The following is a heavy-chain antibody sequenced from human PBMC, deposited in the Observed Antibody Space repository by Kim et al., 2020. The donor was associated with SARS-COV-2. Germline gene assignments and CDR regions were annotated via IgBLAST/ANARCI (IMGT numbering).Heavy chain of an antibody. CDR3: AREEVFWSGYYTRCGYFDY. CDR2: INPNSGGT. CDR1: GYTFTGYY. J-gene: IGHJ4*02. D-gene: IGHD3-3*01. V-gene: IGHV1-2*02. Sequence: ASVKVSCKASGYTFTGYYMHWVRQAPGQGLEWMGWINPNSGGTNYAQKFQGRVTMTRDTSISTAYMELSRLRSDDTAVYYCAREEVFWSGYYTRCGYFDYWGQGTLVTVSS.